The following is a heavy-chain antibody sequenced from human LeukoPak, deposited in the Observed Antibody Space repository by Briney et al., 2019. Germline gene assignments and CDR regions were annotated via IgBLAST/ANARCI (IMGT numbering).Heavy chain of an antibody. Sequence: ASVKVSCKASGYTFTDYYMEWVRQAPGQGLEWMGWINPNSGGTNYAQKFQGRVTMTLDTSISTGYMELSRLRSDDTAIYFCARVDGGEWYYFDYWGQGTLVTVFS. V-gene: IGHV1-2*02. J-gene: IGHJ4*02. D-gene: IGHD2-8*02. CDR3: ARVDGGEWYYFDY. CDR2: INPNSGGT. CDR1: GYTFTDYY.